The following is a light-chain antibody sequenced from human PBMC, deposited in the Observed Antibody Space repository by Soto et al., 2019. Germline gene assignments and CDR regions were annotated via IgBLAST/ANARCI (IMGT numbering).Light chain of an antibody. CDR3: CSYARSSTYV. CDR2: EGS. V-gene: IGLV2-23*01. Sequence: QSALTQPASVSGSPGQSITISCTGTSGDVGSYNLVSWYQQHPGKAPKLMIYEGSKRPSGVSNRFSGSKSGNTASLTISGLQAEDEADYYCCSYARSSTYVFXTGTKLTVL. J-gene: IGLJ1*01. CDR1: SGDVGSYNL.